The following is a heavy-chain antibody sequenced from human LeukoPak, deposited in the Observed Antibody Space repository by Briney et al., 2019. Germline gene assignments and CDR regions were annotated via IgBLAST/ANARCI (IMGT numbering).Heavy chain of an antibody. CDR3: ARLRAYYYDSSGYYNFDF. CDR1: GGSISSGGYY. Sequence: SETLSLTCTVSGGSISSGGYYWSWLRQHPGKGLEWIGYIYYSGSTYYNPSLKSRVTISVDTSKNQFSLRLSSVTAADTAVYYCARLRAYYYDSSGYYNFDFWGQGTLVTVSS. V-gene: IGHV4-31*03. J-gene: IGHJ4*02. CDR2: IYYSGST. D-gene: IGHD3-22*01.